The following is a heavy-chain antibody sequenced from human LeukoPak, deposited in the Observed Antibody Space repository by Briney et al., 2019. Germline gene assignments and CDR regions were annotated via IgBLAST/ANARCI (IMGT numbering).Heavy chain of an antibody. CDR1: GFTFSSYA. Sequence: PGGSLRLSCAASGFTFSSYAMSWVRQAPGKGLEWVSAISGSGSSTYYADSVKGRFTISRDNSKNALYLQMNSLRAEDTAVYYCTKGEGYYDAWGQGTLVTVSS. J-gene: IGHJ4*02. CDR2: ISGSGSST. D-gene: IGHD3-22*01. V-gene: IGHV3-23*01. CDR3: TKGEGYYDA.